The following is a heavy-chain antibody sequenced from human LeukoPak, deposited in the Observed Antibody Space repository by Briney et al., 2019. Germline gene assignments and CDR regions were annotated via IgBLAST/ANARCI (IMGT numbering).Heavy chain of an antibody. D-gene: IGHD6-19*01. J-gene: IGHJ4*02. CDR2: ISSSSSTI. V-gene: IGHV3-48*01. CDR1: GFTFGTYG. Sequence: PGGSLRLSCAASGFTFGTYGMHWVRQAPGKGLEWVSYISSSSSTIYYADSVKGRFTISRDNAKNSLYLQMNSLRAEDTAVYYCARALSQWLVRSDSGYWGQGTLVTVSS. CDR3: ARALSQWLVRSDSGY.